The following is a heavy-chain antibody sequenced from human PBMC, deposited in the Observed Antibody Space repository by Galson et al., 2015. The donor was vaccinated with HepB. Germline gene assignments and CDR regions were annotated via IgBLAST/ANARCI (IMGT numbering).Heavy chain of an antibody. CDR1: GDSVSSNSVT. CDR3: ARTYCTGGICDRPFDY. D-gene: IGHD2-8*02. V-gene: IGHV6-1*01. CDR2: TFYRSRWYY. J-gene: IGHJ4*02. Sequence: CAISGDSVSSNSVTWDWIRQSPSRGLEWLARTFYRSRWYYDYAVSVKSRLTINPDTSKNQFSLQLNSVTPEDTAVYYCARTYCTGGICDRPFDYWGQGILVTVSS.